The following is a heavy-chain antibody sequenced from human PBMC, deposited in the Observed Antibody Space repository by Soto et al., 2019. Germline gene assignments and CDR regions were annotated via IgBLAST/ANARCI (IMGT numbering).Heavy chain of an antibody. Sequence: EVQLEESGGGLVKPGGSLRLSCAVSGFTFSSYSMNWVRQAPGKGLEWVSSISSSSSYIYYADSVKGRFTIARDNAKNSLYLQMNSLRAEDTAVYYCAREAGATLSSWFDPWGQGTLVTVSS. D-gene: IGHD1-26*01. V-gene: IGHV3-21*01. CDR2: ISSSSSYI. J-gene: IGHJ5*02. CDR1: GFTFSSYS. CDR3: AREAGATLSSWFDP.